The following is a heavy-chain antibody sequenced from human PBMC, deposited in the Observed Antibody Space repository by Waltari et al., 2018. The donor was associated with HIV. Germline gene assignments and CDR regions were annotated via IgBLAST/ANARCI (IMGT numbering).Heavy chain of an antibody. CDR1: VFSFSPHK. J-gene: IGHJ4*02. Sequence: EVQLVESGVGLVEPGGSLRLPGAASVFSFSPHKVTWLRQLPGRGLEWVSSISSAGSYTFYADSVKGRFTITRDNAKNSLYLQMNSLRVEDTAMYDCGRERFLEWLLYTGGGIDYWGQGTLVTVSS. V-gene: IGHV3-21*01. CDR3: GRERFLEWLLYTGGGIDY. D-gene: IGHD3-3*01. CDR2: ISSAGSYT.